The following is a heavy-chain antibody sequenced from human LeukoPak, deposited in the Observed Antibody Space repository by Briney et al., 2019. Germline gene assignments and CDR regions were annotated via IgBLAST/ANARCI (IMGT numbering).Heavy chain of an antibody. J-gene: IGHJ5*02. CDR3: ARDTIFGVARLSNWFDP. V-gene: IGHV3-7*01. CDR2: IKQDGSEK. D-gene: IGHD3-3*01. Sequence: GGSLRLSCAASGFTFSSYWMSWVREAPGKGLERGAEIKQDGSEKYYVASVKGRFTISRDNAKNSLYLQMNSLRAEDTAVYYCARDTIFGVARLSNWFDPWGQGTLVTVSS. CDR1: GFTFSSYW.